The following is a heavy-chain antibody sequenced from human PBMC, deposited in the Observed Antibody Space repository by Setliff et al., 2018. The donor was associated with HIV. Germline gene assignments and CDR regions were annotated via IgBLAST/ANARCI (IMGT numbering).Heavy chain of an antibody. V-gene: IGHV4-61*02. D-gene: IGHD3-10*01. Sequence: SETLSLTCTVSGGSISSGSYYWSWIRQRDGKGLEWIGRIHISGNTNHNPSLESRVAISIDTSKNQLSLTLSSVTAADTAVYYCARDNAYYYGSGGHYYYAMDVRGQGTTVTVSS. CDR1: GGSISSGSYY. CDR3: ARDNAYYYGSGGHYYYAMDV. CDR2: IHISGNT. J-gene: IGHJ6*02.